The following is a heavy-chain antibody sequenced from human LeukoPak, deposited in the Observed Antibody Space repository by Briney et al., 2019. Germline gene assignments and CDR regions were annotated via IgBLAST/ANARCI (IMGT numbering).Heavy chain of an antibody. CDR3: GRSKYSTSWQYYFDY. CDR1: GYSFTTHW. CDR2: IYPGDSDT. J-gene: IGHJ4*02. D-gene: IGHD6-13*01. Sequence: GESLKISCKGSGYSFTTHWIGWVRQMPGKGLEWMGIIYPGDSDTRYSPSFQGQVTMSADKSISTAYLQWSSLKASDTAMYYCGRSKYSTSWQYYFDYWGQGTLVTVSS. V-gene: IGHV5-51*01.